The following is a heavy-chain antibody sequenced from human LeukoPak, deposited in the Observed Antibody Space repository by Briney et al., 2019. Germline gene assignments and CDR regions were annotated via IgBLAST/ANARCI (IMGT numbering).Heavy chain of an antibody. CDR3: AKSSRTEWLRLLSYFDY. D-gene: IGHD5-12*01. CDR1: GFTFSSYA. CDR2: ISGSGGST. J-gene: IGHJ4*02. V-gene: IGHV3-23*01. Sequence: GGSLRLSCAASGFTFSSYAMSWVRQAPGKGLEWVSAISGSGGSTYHADSVKGRFTISRDNSKNTLYLQMNSLRAEDTAVYYCAKSSRTEWLRLLSYFDYWGQGTLVTVSS.